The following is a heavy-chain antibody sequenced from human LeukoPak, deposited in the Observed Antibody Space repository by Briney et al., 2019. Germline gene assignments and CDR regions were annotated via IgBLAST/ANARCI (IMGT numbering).Heavy chain of an antibody. J-gene: IGHJ6*04. Sequence: GGSLRLSCAASGFTFSSYSMNWVRQAPGKGLEWVSYISSSSSTIYYADSVKGRFTISRDNAKNSLYLQMNSLRAEDTAVYYCARDPYSSSEMDVWGKGTTVTVSS. CDR3: ARDPYSSSEMDV. V-gene: IGHV3-48*04. D-gene: IGHD6-13*01. CDR2: ISSSSSTI. CDR1: GFTFSSYS.